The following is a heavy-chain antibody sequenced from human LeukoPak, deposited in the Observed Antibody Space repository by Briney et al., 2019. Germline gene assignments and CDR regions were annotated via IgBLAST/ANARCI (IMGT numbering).Heavy chain of an antibody. D-gene: IGHD3-10*01. CDR2: MNPNSGNT. CDR3: ARRRASVRGVILYYFDY. J-gene: IGHJ4*02. CDR1: GYTFTSYD. V-gene: IGHV1-8*01. Sequence: ASVKVSCKASGYTFTSYDINWVRQATGQGLEWMGWMNPNSGNTGYAQKFQGRVTMTRNTSISTAYMELSSLRSGDTAVYYCARRRASVRGVILYYFDYWGQGTLVTVSS.